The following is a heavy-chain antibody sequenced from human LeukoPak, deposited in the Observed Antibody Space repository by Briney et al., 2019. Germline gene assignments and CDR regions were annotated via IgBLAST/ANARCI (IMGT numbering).Heavy chain of an antibody. CDR3: AKDRDYYGSGSYVPPPEVDY. J-gene: IGHJ4*02. Sequence: GGSLRLSCAASGFTFSSYAMSWVRQAPGKGLEWVSAISGSGGSTYYADSVKGRFTISRDNSKNTLYLQMNSLRAEDAAVYYCAKDRDYYGSGSYVPPPEVDYWGQGTLVTVSS. D-gene: IGHD3-10*01. V-gene: IGHV3-23*01. CDR1: GFTFSSYA. CDR2: ISGSGGST.